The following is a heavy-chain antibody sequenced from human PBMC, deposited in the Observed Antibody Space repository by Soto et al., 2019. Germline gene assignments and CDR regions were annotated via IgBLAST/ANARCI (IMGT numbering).Heavy chain of an antibody. Sequence: SETLSLTCAVSGGSISGSNWWSWVRQPPGKGLEWIGEIYHSGSTNYNPSLKSRVTISVDKSKNQFSLKLSSVTAADTAVYYCARGRSYYDSSGYYYYYYGMDVWGQGTTVTVSS. CDR2: IYHSGST. J-gene: IGHJ6*02. V-gene: IGHV4-4*02. CDR3: ARGRSYYDSSGYYYYYYGMDV. D-gene: IGHD3-22*01. CDR1: GGSISGSNW.